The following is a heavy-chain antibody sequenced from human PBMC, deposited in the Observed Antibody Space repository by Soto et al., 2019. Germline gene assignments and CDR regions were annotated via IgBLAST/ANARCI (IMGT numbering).Heavy chain of an antibody. CDR1: GFTFGFNA. V-gene: IGHV3-15*01. Sequence: GGSLRLSCAATGFTFGFNALSWVRQAPGKGLEWVGRIKSKSSGGTADYAAPVEGRVTITREDSKSILYLQMTSLTVEDTAVYFCTSEKGWRQSPLDSWGQGALVTVSS. CDR3: TSEKGWRQSPLDS. CDR2: IKSKSSGGTA. D-gene: IGHD4-4*01. J-gene: IGHJ5*01.